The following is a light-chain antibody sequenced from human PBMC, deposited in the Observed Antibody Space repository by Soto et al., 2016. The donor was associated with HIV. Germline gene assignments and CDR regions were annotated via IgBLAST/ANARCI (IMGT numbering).Light chain of an antibody. Sequence: SYELTQPPSVPVSPGQTATITCSGDALPRQYAFWYQQKPGQAPVMIVSKNTERPSGVSERFSGSTSGTTVTLTISRVQSEDEADYYCQSADFIGLYVLFGGGTTLT. V-gene: IGLV3-25*03. CDR3: QSADFIGLYVL. CDR2: KNT. CDR1: ALPRQY. J-gene: IGLJ2*01.